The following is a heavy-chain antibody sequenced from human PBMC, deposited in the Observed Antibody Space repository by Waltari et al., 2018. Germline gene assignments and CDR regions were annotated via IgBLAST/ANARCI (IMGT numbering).Heavy chain of an antibody. D-gene: IGHD2-2*01. CDR2: IKQDGNEK. V-gene: IGHV3-7*01. Sequence: EVQLVESGGGLVQPGGSLRLSCAASGFTFSSYWMSWVRQAPGKGLDWVANIKQDGNEKYYVDSEKGRFTISRDNAKNSLYLQMNSLRAEDTAVYYCARGEYQLLSSYFDYWGQGTLVTVSS. CDR1: GFTFSSYW. J-gene: IGHJ4*02. CDR3: ARGEYQLLSSYFDY.